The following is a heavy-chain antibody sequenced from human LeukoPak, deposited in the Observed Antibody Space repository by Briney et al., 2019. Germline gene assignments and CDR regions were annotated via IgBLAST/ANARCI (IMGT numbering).Heavy chain of an antibody. J-gene: IGHJ4*02. D-gene: IGHD1-1*01. CDR1: GYTLTDLS. V-gene: IGHV1-24*01. CDR3: ATGQRERLTPGLDF. Sequence: SVSLSCTVSGYTLTDLSMLRGRQAPGQGRGWRGGLGPEDDETSYAQRLQGRVNMTEDTATETAYVELSSMRSEDTTVYYCATGQRERLTPGLDFGGQGTLVTVPS. CDR2: LGPEDDET.